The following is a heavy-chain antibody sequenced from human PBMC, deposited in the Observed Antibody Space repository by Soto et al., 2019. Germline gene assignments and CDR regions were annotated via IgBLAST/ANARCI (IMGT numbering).Heavy chain of an antibody. V-gene: IGHV4-61*01. Sequence: PSETLSLACTVSGGSVNNVIYQWTWIRQSPGKGLEFIGFIFSYGSPNYNPSLKSRVTISVDTSKDQFSLNLNSVTTADAAVYYCARLTHSWLQFLWGPGTLVTVS. D-gene: IGHD2-15*01. CDR2: IFSYGSP. J-gene: IGHJ4*02. CDR3: ARLTHSWLQFL. CDR1: GGSVNNVIYQ.